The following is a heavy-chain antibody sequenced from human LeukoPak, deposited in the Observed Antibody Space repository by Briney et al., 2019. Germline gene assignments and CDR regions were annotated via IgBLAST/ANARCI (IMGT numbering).Heavy chain of an antibody. CDR3: ARSVWPAYDFWSGYFDY. Sequence: SETLSLTCTVSGGSISSYYWSWIRQPPGKGLEWIGYIYYSGSTNYNPSLKSRVTISVDTSKNQFSLKLSSVTAADTAVYYCARSVWPAYDFWSGYFDYWGQGTLVTVSS. D-gene: IGHD3-3*01. CDR2: IYYSGST. V-gene: IGHV4-59*12. CDR1: GGSISSYY. J-gene: IGHJ4*02.